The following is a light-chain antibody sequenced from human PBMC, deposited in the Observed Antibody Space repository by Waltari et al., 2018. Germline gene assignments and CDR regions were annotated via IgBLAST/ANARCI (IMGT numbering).Light chain of an antibody. CDR1: QSVSSSY. J-gene: IGKJ2*01. CDR3: QQYGSSLVT. CDR2: GAS. Sequence: DIVLTQSPGTLSLSPGERAPLSCRASQSVSSSYFAWYQQKPGQAPRLLIYGASSRATGIPDRFSGSGSGTDFTLTISRLEPEDVAVYYCQQYGSSLVTFGQGTKLEI. V-gene: IGKV3-20*01.